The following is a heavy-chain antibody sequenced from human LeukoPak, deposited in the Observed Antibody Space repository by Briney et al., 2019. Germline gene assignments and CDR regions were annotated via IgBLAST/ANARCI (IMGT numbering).Heavy chain of an antibody. CDR1: GFTLSTYW. Sequence: GGSLRLSCAASGFTLSTYWMHWVRKAPGKGLVWVSLISSDGSTTNYADSVKGRFTISRDHAKNTLYLQMNSLRVDDTSVYYCAKERAAAGTTIFDYWGQGTLVTVSS. CDR2: ISSDGSTT. D-gene: IGHD6-13*01. CDR3: AKERAAAGTTIFDY. V-gene: IGHV3-74*01. J-gene: IGHJ4*02.